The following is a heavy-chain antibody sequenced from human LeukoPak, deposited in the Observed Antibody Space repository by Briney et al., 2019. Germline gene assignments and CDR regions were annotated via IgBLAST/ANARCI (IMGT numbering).Heavy chain of an antibody. CDR2: IYSEGST. Sequence: PGGSLRLSCAASGFTVSINHMSWVCQAPGKGLEWVSVIYSEGSTYYADSVEGRFTISRDNSKNTLYLQMNSLRAEDTAVYYCARHLPPTKGGMDVWGQGTTVTVSS. CDR1: GFTVSINH. V-gene: IGHV3-66*04. D-gene: IGHD5/OR15-5a*01. CDR3: ARHLPPTKGGMDV. J-gene: IGHJ6*02.